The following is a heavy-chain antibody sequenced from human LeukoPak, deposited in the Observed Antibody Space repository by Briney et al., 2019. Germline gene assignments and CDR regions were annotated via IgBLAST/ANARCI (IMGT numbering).Heavy chain of an antibody. Sequence: ASVKVSCKASGYTFTDYYINWGRQVPGQGLKWMGWITPNSGGTNYAQKFQGRVTMTRDTSISTVYMELSRLRSDDTAVYFCARTAQFGVVEDAFNIWGQGTMVTVSS. D-gene: IGHD3-3*01. CDR1: GYTFTDYY. CDR3: ARTAQFGVVEDAFNI. V-gene: IGHV1-2*02. CDR2: ITPNSGGT. J-gene: IGHJ3*02.